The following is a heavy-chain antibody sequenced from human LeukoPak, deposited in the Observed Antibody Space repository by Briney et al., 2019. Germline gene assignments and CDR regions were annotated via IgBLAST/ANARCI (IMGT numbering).Heavy chain of an antibody. CDR3: ARGRLGGHFNWMPSPPDY. V-gene: IGHV3-48*04. CDR1: GFTFSSYS. J-gene: IGHJ4*02. D-gene: IGHD3-9*01. CDR2: ISYNSGTI. Sequence: GGSLRLSCAASGFTFSSYSMNWVRQAPGKGLEWLSYISYNSGTISYADSVKGRFTVSRDDAANSLYLQMTSLRVEDTAVYYCARGRLGGHFNWMPSPPDYWGQGTLVTVSS.